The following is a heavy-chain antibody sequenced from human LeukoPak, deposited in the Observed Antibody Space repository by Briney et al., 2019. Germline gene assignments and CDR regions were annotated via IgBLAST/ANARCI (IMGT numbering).Heavy chain of an antibody. CDR2: ISSSSSYI. J-gene: IGHJ4*02. CDR3: ARDEYSRHFDY. Sequence: GGSLRLSCAASGFTFSIYSMDWVRQAPGKGLEWVSSISSSSSYIYYTDSVKGRFTISRDNAKNSLYLQMNSLRAEDTAVYYCARDEYSRHFDYWGQGTLVTVSS. V-gene: IGHV3-21*01. D-gene: IGHD6-6*01. CDR1: GFTFSIYS.